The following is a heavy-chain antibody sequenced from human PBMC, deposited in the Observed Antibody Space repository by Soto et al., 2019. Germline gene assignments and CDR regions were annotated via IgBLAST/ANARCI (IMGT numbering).Heavy chain of an antibody. D-gene: IGHD3-16*01. CDR1: NGSITSGNW. CDR3: ARVWGALAPIAGWFGP. J-gene: IGHJ5*02. CDR2: IYQTGST. V-gene: IGHV4-4*02. Sequence: QVQLQESGPGLGKPSGTLSLTCAVSNGSITSGNWWSWVRQPPGKGLEWIGDIYQTGSTNYNPSLRSRVIISVDKSKNTFSLSLSSVTAADTAVYFCARVWGALAPIAGWFGPWGRGILVTVSS.